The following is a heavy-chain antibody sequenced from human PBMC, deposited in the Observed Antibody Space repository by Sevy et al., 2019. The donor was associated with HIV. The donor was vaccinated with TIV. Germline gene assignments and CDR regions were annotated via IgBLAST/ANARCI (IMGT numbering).Heavy chain of an antibody. V-gene: IGHV2-70*11. D-gene: IGHD3-22*01. Sequence: SGPTLVKPTQTLTLTCTFSGFSLSTSGMCVSWIRQPPGKALEWLARIDWDDDKYYSTSLKTRLTISKDTSKNHVVLTMTNMDPVDTATYYCARSANYYDSSGYYYRWFDPWGQGTLVTVSS. CDR3: ARSANYYDSSGYYYRWFDP. J-gene: IGHJ5*02. CDR2: IDWDDDK. CDR1: GFSLSTSGMC.